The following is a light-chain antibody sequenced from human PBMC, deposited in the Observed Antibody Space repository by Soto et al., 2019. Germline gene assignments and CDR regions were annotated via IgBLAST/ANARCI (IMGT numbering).Light chain of an antibody. CDR1: QSVSIS. CDR2: DAS. Sequence: EIVLAQSPATLSLSPGERATLSCRASQSVSISLAWYQQKPGQAPXLLXYDASNRATGVPARFSGSGSRTDFTRTVSSLEPEEFARYYCQQRSNWPPEITFGQGTRLEIK. V-gene: IGKV3-11*01. J-gene: IGKJ5*01. CDR3: QQRSNWPPEIT.